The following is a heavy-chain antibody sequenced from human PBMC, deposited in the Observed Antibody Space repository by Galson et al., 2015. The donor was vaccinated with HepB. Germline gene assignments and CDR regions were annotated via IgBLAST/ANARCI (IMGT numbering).Heavy chain of an antibody. CDR1: GGTFTSFA. CDR2: IIPIFGTA. Sequence: SVKVSCKASGGTFTSFAIHWVRQAPGQGLEYMGGIIPIFGTANYAQNFQARVTITADESASTAYMELSSLRSEDTAIYYCACLLLAGGHWFDPWGQGTLVTVSS. J-gene: IGHJ5*02. V-gene: IGHV1-69*13. D-gene: IGHD3-3*02. CDR3: ACLLLAGGHWFDP.